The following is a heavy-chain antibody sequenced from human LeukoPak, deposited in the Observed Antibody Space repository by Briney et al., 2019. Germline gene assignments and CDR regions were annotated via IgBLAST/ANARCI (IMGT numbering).Heavy chain of an antibody. J-gene: IGHJ5*02. Sequence: ASVKVSCKASGYTFTSYGISWVRQAPGQGLEWMGWISAYNGNTNYAQKLQGRVTMTTDTSTSTSYMELRSLRSDDTAVYYCAEAQPSSSGIAAAGMFDPWGQGTLVTVSS. V-gene: IGHV1-18*04. CDR3: AEAQPSSSGIAAAGMFDP. D-gene: IGHD6-13*01. CDR1: GYTFTSYG. CDR2: ISAYNGNT.